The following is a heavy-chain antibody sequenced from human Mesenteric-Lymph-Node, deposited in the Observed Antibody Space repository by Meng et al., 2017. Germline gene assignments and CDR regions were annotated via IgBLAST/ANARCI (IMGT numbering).Heavy chain of an antibody. Sequence: ASVKVSCKASGYTFTSYAMHWARQAPGQRLEWMGWINAGNGNTKYSQKFQGRVTITRDTSASTAYMELSSLRSEDTAVYYCAREGFSGSALNPFAHYDYWGQGTLVTVSS. J-gene: IGHJ4*02. CDR2: INAGNGNT. V-gene: IGHV1-3*01. D-gene: IGHD6-19*01. CDR1: GYTFTSYA. CDR3: AREGFSGSALNPFAHYDY.